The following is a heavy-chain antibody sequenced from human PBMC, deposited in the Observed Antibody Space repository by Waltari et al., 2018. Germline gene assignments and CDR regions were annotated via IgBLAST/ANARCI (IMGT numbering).Heavy chain of an antibody. Sequence: QVQLQQWGAGLLKPSETLSLTCAVYGGSFSGYYWSWIRQPPGKGLEWIGEINHSGSTNYNPPLKSRVTISVDTSKNQFSLKLSSVTAADRAVYYCARRGAGTEWVFDYWGQGTLVTVSS. V-gene: IGHV4-34*01. J-gene: IGHJ4*02. CDR3: ARRGAGTEWVFDY. CDR1: GGSFSGYY. CDR2: INHSGST. D-gene: IGHD6-13*01.